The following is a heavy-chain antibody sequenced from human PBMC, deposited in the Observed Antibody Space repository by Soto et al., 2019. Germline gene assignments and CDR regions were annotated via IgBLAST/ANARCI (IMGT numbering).Heavy chain of an antibody. CDR1: GYTFTTYG. CDR2: ISPYNGDT. J-gene: IGHJ6*02. Sequence: QVQLVQSGAEVKKPGASVQVSCKASGYTFTTYGVSWVRQAPGQWLEWMGWISPYNGDTNYAQKLQGRVTMTTHTSTSTAYMELRSLRSDDTAVYYCARGGSWDSYYYGMDIWGQGTTVTVSS. V-gene: IGHV1-18*01. CDR3: ARGGSWDSYYYGMDI. D-gene: IGHD6-13*01.